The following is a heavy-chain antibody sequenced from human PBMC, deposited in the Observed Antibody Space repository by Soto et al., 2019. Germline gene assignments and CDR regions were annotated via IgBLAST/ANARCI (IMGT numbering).Heavy chain of an antibody. V-gene: IGHV3-21*01. J-gene: IGHJ3*02. D-gene: IGHD2-15*01. CDR2: ISSSSSYI. CDR1: GFTFSSYS. CDR3: ARDTPLGYCSGGSCYSAFDI. Sequence: LRLSCAASGFTFSSYSMNWVRRAPGKGLEWVSSISSSSSYIYYADSVKGRFTISRDNAKNSLYLQMNSLRAEDTAVYYCARDTPLGYCSGGSCYSAFDIWGQGTMVTVS.